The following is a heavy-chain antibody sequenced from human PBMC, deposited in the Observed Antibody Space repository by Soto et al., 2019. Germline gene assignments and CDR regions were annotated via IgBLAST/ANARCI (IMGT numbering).Heavy chain of an antibody. V-gene: IGHV4-61*01. CDR1: GDSVSTDRYF. CDR2: ISYTGDT. Sequence: LSLTCSVSGDSVSTDRYFWTWIRQPPGKGLEWIAYISYTGDTNYNPSLKSRVTISIDTSRNQFSLTLTSVTAADTAVYFCARIVVGATVDLWGQGSLVTV. CDR3: ARIVVGATVDL. J-gene: IGHJ5*02. D-gene: IGHD1-26*01.